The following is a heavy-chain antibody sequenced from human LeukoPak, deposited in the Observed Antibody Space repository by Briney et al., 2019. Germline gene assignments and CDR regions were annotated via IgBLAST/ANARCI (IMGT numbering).Heavy chain of an antibody. CDR2: IYTSGST. CDR3: ARDRYYDSSGPPD. Sequence: SETLSLTCTVSGGSISSGSYYWSWIRQPAGKGLEWIGRIYTSGSTNYNPSLKSRVTISVDTSKNQFSLKLSSVTAADTAVYYCARDRYYDSSGPPDWGQGTLVTVPS. CDR1: GGSISSGSYY. V-gene: IGHV4-61*02. J-gene: IGHJ4*02. D-gene: IGHD3-22*01.